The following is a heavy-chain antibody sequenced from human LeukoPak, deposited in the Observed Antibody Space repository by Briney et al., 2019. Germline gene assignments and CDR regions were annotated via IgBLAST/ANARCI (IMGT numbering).Heavy chain of an antibody. CDR2: MNPNSGNT. CDR3: ARGLSDGMDV. V-gene: IGHV1-8*01. CDR1: GYTFTSYD. J-gene: IGHJ6*02. Sequence: ASVKVSCKASGYTFTSYDINGVRQASGRGREWMGWMNPNSGNTGYAQKFQGRVTMTRNTSISTAYMELSSLRSEDTAVYYCARGLSDGMDVWGQGTTVTVSS.